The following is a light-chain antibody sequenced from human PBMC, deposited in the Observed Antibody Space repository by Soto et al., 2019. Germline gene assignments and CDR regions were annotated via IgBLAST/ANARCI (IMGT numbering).Light chain of an antibody. Sequence: DIQMTRSPSTLTASVGDRVTITCRASQSIARWLAWYQQKPGNAPKVLISGASNLESGVPSRFSGSGFGTQFTLTISSLQPDDLATYFCQQYDTYWTFGQGTKVEI. V-gene: IGKV1-5*01. CDR3: QQYDTYWT. CDR2: GAS. CDR1: QSIARW. J-gene: IGKJ1*01.